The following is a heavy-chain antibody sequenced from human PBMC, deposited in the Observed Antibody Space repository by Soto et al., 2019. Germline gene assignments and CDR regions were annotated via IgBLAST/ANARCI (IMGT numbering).Heavy chain of an antibody. CDR1: EFTFSNYW. D-gene: IGHD6-13*01. Sequence: SLRLSCAASEFTFSNYWMHWVRQAPGKGLVWVSRISGDGSSTSHADSVTGRFTISRDNAKNTLYLQMNSLRAEDTAVYFCARGKVAAGFDYWGQGALVTVSS. CDR2: ISGDGSST. CDR3: ARGKVAAGFDY. J-gene: IGHJ4*02. V-gene: IGHV3-74*01.